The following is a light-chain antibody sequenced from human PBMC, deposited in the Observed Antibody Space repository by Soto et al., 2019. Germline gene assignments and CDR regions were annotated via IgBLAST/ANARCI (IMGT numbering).Light chain of an antibody. V-gene: IGLV3-1*01. CDR1: KLGDKY. CDR3: QAWDSSTVV. CDR2: QDS. Sequence: SYELTQPPSVSVSPEQTASITCSGDKLGDKYACWYQQKPGQSPVLVIYQDSKRPSGIHERFSGSNSGNTATLTISGTQAMDEADYYCQAWDSSTVVFGGGTKVTVL. J-gene: IGLJ2*01.